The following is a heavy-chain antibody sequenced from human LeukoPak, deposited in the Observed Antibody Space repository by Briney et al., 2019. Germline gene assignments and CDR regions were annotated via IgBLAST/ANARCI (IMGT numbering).Heavy chain of an antibody. J-gene: IGHJ2*01. Sequence: ASVKVSCRASGYTFTAHYIHWGRQAPGQGLEWMGWIDPNSGGTNYAQKFLGSVTMTGDTSINTAFMELSRLRSDDTAIYYCARGRGTTMVRGVITNYFDLWGRGSLVTVSS. CDR1: GYTFTAHY. D-gene: IGHD3-10*01. V-gene: IGHV1-2*02. CDR3: ARGRGTTMVRGVITNYFDL. CDR2: IDPNSGGT.